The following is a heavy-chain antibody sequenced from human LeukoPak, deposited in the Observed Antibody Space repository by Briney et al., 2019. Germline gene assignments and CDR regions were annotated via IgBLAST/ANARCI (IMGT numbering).Heavy chain of an antibody. Sequence: GRSLRLSCAASGFTFSSYGMHWVRQAPGKGLEGVAVISYDGSNKYYADSVKGRFTISRDNSKNTLYLQMNSLRAEDTAVYYCAKDRLITMVRGVIQDWGQGTLVTVSS. CDR1: GFTFSSYG. D-gene: IGHD3-10*01. CDR3: AKDRLITMVRGVIQD. J-gene: IGHJ1*01. V-gene: IGHV3-30*18. CDR2: ISYDGSNK.